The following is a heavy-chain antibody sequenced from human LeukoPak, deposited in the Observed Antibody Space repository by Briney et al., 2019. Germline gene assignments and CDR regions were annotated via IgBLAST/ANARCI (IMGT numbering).Heavy chain of an antibody. D-gene: IGHD1-14*01. CDR2: IYYSGST. V-gene: IGHV4-39*01. CDR3: ARHGTAPYYYHYYMDV. CDR1: GGSISGSSYY. Sequence: SETLSLTCTVSGGSISGSSYYWGWIRQPPGKGLEWIGSIYYSGSTYYNPSLKSRVTISVDTSKNQFSPKLSSVTAADTAVYYCARHGTAPYYYHYYMDVWGKGTTVTVSS. J-gene: IGHJ6*03.